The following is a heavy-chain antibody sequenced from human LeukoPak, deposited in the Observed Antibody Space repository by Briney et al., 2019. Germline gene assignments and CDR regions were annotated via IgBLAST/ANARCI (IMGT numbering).Heavy chain of an antibody. J-gene: IGHJ4*02. CDR2: ISYDGSTK. CDR1: GFTFSNFA. CDR3: AKAPVTTCSGAYCYPFDY. V-gene: IGHV3-30*04. Sequence: PGRSLRLSCAASGFTFSNFAVHWVRQAPGKGLEWVAFISYDGSTKYYADSVKGRFTISRDSYKNTLYLQMNSLRAEDAAVYYCAKAPVTTCSGAYCYPFDYWGQGTLVTVSS. D-gene: IGHD2-15*01.